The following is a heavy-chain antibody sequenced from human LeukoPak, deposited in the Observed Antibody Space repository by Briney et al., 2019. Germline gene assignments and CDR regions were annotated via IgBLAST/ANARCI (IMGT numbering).Heavy chain of an antibody. V-gene: IGHV3-23*01. J-gene: IGHJ4*02. CDR2: ISNNGGYT. Sequence: PGGSLRLSCAASGFTFSSSAMSWVRQAPGKGLVWVSAISNNGGYTYYAHSVQGRFTISRDNSKSTLCLQMNSLRAEDTAVYYCAKQLGYCSDGSCYFPYWGQGTLVTVSS. CDR1: GFTFSSSA. D-gene: IGHD2-15*01. CDR3: AKQLGYCSDGSCYFPY.